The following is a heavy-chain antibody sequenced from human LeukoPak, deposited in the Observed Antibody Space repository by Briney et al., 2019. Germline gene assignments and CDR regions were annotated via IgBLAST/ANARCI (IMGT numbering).Heavy chain of an antibody. D-gene: IGHD1-26*01. CDR1: GYSISSGNY. J-gene: IGHJ4*02. V-gene: IGHV4-38-2*02. CDR3: ARIFSGTYYLGFDY. Sequence: PSETLSLTCSVSGYSISSGNYWGWIRQPPGKGLEWIGIISHSGTTYYNPSLKSRVTISVDRSKNQFSLNLNSVTAADTAVYFCARIFSGTYYLGFDYWGQGTLVTVSS. CDR2: ISHSGTT.